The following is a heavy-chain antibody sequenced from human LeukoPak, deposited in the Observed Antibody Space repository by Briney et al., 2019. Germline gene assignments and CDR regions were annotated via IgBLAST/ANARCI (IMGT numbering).Heavy chain of an antibody. CDR1: GDSVSSNSVT. J-gene: IGHJ4*02. Sequence: SQTLSLTCAISGDSVSSNSVTWDWIRQCPSRGLEWLGRTYYRSKWSTEYAVSVESRITINPDTSKNQVSLQLNSVTPEDTAVYYCARGTALSGRPLDYWGQGTLVTVSS. CDR3: ARGTALSGRPLDY. CDR2: TYYRSKWST. V-gene: IGHV6-1*01. D-gene: IGHD5-18*01.